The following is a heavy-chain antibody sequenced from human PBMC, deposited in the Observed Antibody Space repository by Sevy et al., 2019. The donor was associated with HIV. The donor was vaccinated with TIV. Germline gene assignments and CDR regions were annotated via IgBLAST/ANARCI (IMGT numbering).Heavy chain of an antibody. CDR3: ARVSPYFYYGSDV. CDR1: GDSISSYY. V-gene: IGHV4-59*01. Sequence: SETLSLICSVSGDSISSYYWSWIRQPPGKGLEWIGYLFYSGRTAYNPSLKSRVTISADMSKNQFSLKLTSVIAADTARYYCARVSPYFYYGSDVWGQGTTVTVSS. CDR2: LFYSGRT. J-gene: IGHJ6*02.